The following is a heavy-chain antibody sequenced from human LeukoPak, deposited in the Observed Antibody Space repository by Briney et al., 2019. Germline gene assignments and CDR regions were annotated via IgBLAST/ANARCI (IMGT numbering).Heavy chain of an antibody. CDR2: IYYTGST. CDR3: ARWGSIAVAPFDY. CDR1: GGSISSYY. D-gene: IGHD6-6*01. V-gene: IGHV4-59*01. Sequence: SETLSLTCTVSGGSISSYYWSWIRQPPGKGLEWIGYIYYTGSTNYNPSLTSRVNISVDTSKNQFSLNLTSVTAADTAVYYCARWGSIAVAPFDYWGQGTLVTVSS. J-gene: IGHJ4*02.